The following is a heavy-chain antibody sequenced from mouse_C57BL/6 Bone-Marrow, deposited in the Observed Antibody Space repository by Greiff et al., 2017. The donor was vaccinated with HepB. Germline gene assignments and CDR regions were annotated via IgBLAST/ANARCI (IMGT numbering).Heavy chain of an antibody. CDR3: GLLWDARDY. Sequence: VQLQQPGAELVMPGASVKLSCKASGYTFTSYWMHWVQQRPGQGLEWIGEIDPSDSYTNYNQKFKGKSTLTVDKSSSTSYMQLSSLTSEDSAVYFCGLLWDARDYWGQGTAVTVSS. CDR1: GYTFTSYW. V-gene: IGHV1-69*01. J-gene: IGHJ4*01. CDR2: IDPSDSYT. D-gene: IGHD2-10*01.